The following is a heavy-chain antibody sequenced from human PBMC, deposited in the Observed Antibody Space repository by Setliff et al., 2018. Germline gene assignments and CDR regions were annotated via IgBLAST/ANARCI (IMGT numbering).Heavy chain of an antibody. J-gene: IGHJ3*02. CDR2: IYHRGRT. D-gene: IGHD3-3*01. Sequence: PSETLSLTCGVSGTSISSGHYWGWIRQPPGKGLEWIATIYHRGRTYYNPSLNSRVTISLDTSKNHFSLKLRSVTAADTAVYYCASPRRDDLDSPFDAFDIWGQGTKVT. CDR3: ASPRRDDLDSPFDAFDI. V-gene: IGHV4-38-2*01. CDR1: GTSISSGHY.